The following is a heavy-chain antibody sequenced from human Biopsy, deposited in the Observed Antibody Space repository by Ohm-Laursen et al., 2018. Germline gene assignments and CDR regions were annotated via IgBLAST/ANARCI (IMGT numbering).Heavy chain of an antibody. Sequence: SLRLSCAAPGFTFSSYAMTWFRQAPGKGLEWVSTISGNSDIIYDTDSVKGRFTVSRDNTKNTLYLQMNSLRAADTAIYFCATELLPPGVGGPWLDSWGQGTPVTVSS. D-gene: IGHD3-10*01. V-gene: IGHV3-23*01. CDR1: GFTFSSYA. J-gene: IGHJ5*01. CDR3: ATELLPPGVGGPWLDS. CDR2: ISGNSDII.